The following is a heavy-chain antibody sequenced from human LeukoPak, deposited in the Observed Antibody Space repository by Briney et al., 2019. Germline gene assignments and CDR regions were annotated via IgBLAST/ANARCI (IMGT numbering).Heavy chain of an antibody. J-gene: IGHJ4*02. CDR3: ARSLRDFWSGFDY. Sequence: SVKVSCKASGGTFSSYAISWVRQAPGQGLEWMGGIIPIFGTANYAQKFQGRVTITANESTSTAYMELSSLRSEDTAVYYCARSLRDFWSGFDYWGQGTLVTVSS. D-gene: IGHD3-3*01. CDR1: GGTFSSYA. V-gene: IGHV1-69*01. CDR2: IIPIFGTA.